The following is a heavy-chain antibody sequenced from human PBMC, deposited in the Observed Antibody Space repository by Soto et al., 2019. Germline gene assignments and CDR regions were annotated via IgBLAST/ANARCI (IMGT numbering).Heavy chain of an antibody. D-gene: IGHD2-8*01. Sequence: SETLSLTCDVSGDTISTGGYTWAWIRQPPGKALEWIGHTYHSGNPYYNPSLKSRVTISVDTSKNQFSLKLSSVTAADTAVYYCARWWMYAPRCDPWGQGTLVTVSS. J-gene: IGHJ5*02. CDR2: TYHSGNP. CDR3: ARWWMYAPRCDP. V-gene: IGHV4-30-2*01. CDR1: GDTISTGGYT.